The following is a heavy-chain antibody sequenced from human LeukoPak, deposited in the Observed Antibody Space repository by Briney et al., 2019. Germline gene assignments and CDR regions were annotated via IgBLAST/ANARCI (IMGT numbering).Heavy chain of an antibody. D-gene: IGHD2-2*01. CDR3: ARQAGQYQLLSGIDY. V-gene: IGHV5-51*01. J-gene: IGHJ4*02. CDR2: IYPGDSDT. CDR1: GYSFTSYW. Sequence: GESLKISCKGPGYSFTSYWIGWVRQMPGKGLEWMGIIYPGDSDTRYSPSFQGQVTISADKSISTAYLQWSSLKASDTAMYYCARQAGQYQLLSGIDYWGQGTLVTVSS.